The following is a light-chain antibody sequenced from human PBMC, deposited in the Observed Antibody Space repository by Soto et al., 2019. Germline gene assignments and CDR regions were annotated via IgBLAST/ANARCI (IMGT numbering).Light chain of an antibody. J-gene: IGLJ3*02. CDR2: ANN. CDR3: VAWDDSLNGWV. V-gene: IGLV1-44*01. CDR1: SSNIGSYT. Sequence: QSVLTQPPSASGTPGQRVTISCSGSSSNIGSYTVNSYQQLPGTAPKLLIYANNQRPSGVPDRFSGSKSGTSASLAVSGLQSEDEADYYCVAWDDSLNGWVFGGGTKLTVL.